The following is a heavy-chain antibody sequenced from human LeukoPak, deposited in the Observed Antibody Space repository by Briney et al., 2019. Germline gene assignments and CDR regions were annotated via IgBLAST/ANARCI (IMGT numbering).Heavy chain of an antibody. D-gene: IGHD6-13*01. CDR1: GFTFSSYA. V-gene: IGHV3-23*01. CDR2: INGSGGST. Sequence: GGSLRLSCAASGFTFSSYAMSWVRQAPGKGLEWVSAINGSGGSTYYADSVKGRFTISRDNSKNTLYLQMNSLRAEDTAVYYCAKDPLGAAAGTGYFDYWGQGTLVTVSS. J-gene: IGHJ4*02. CDR3: AKDPLGAAAGTGYFDY.